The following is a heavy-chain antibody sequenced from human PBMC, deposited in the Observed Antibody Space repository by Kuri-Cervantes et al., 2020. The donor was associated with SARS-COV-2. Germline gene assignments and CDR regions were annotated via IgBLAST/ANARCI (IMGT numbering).Heavy chain of an antibody. J-gene: IGHJ4*02. CDR1: GFTFSSYA. Sequence: GGSLRLSCAACGFTFSSYAMHWVRQAPGKGLEWVAVISYDGSNKYYADSVKGRFTISRDNAKNSLYLQMNSLRAEDTALYYCARGWRYYDSSGYYYYFDYWGQGTLVTVSS. V-gene: IGHV3-30-3*01. CDR3: ARGWRYYDSSGYYYYFDY. CDR2: ISYDGSNK. D-gene: IGHD3-22*01.